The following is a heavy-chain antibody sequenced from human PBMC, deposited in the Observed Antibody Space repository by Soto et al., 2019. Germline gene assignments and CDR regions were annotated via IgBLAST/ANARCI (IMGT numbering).Heavy chain of an antibody. CDR3: ASSRSRHNSGWYGGAFDY. CDR2: IWYDGSNK. J-gene: IGHJ4*02. V-gene: IGHV3-33*01. D-gene: IGHD6-19*01. CDR1: GFTFSSYG. Sequence: GGSLRLSCAASGFTFSSYGMHWVRQAPGKGLEWVAVIWYDGSNKYYADSVKGRFTISRDNSKNTLYLQMNSLRAEDTAVYYCASSRSRHNSGWYGGAFDYWGQGTLVTVSS.